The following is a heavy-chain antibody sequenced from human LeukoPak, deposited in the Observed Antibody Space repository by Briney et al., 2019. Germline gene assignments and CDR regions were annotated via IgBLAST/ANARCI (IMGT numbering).Heavy chain of an antibody. Sequence: SETLSLTCTVSGGSISSYYWSWIRQPPGEGLEWIGCIYYSGSTNYNPSLKSRVTISLDTSKNQFSLKLSSVTAADTAVYYCASHGYSSGDYWGQGTLVTVSS. J-gene: IGHJ4*02. CDR3: ASHGYSSGDY. CDR2: IYYSGST. CDR1: GGSISSYY. V-gene: IGHV4-59*01. D-gene: IGHD6-19*01.